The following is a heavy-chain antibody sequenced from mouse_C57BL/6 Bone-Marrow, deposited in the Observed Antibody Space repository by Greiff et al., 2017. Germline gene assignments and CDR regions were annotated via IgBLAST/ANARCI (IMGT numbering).Heavy chain of an antibody. CDR1: GYTFTDYN. J-gene: IGHJ4*01. V-gene: IGHV1-22*01. CDR3: ARFEAIDY. Sequence: VQLKESGPELVKPGASVKMSCKASGYTFTDYNMHWVKQSPGKSLEWIGYINPNNGGTSYNQKFKGKATLTVNKSSSTAYMELRSLTSEDSAVYYCARFEAIDYWGQGTSVTVSS. CDR2: INPNNGGT.